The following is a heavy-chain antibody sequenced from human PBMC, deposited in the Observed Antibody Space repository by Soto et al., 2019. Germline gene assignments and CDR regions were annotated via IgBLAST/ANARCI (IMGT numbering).Heavy chain of an antibody. Sequence: QVQLVQSGAEVKKPGSSVKVSCKASGGTFSSYTISWVRQAPGQGLEWMGRIIPILGIANYAQKFQGRVTITADKSTSTAYMELSSLRSEDTAVYYCAVILMVRGVIITSNHDYWGQGTLFTFSS. D-gene: IGHD3-10*01. V-gene: IGHV1-69*02. CDR2: IIPILGIA. CDR1: GGTFSSYT. J-gene: IGHJ4*02. CDR3: AVILMVRGVIITSNHDY.